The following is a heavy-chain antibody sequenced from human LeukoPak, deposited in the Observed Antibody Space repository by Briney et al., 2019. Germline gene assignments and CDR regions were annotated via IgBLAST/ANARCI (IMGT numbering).Heavy chain of an antibody. J-gene: IGHJ6*03. CDR1: GGTFSSYA. CDR3: AARGYSYGFSGYYYYMDV. D-gene: IGHD5-18*01. CDR2: INPNSGGT. Sequence: ASVKVSCKASGGTFSSYAISWVRQAPGQGLEWMGWINPNSGGTNYAQKFQGRVTMTRDTSISTAYMELSRLRSDDTAVYYCAARGYSYGFSGYYYYMDVWGKGTTVTVSS. V-gene: IGHV1-2*02.